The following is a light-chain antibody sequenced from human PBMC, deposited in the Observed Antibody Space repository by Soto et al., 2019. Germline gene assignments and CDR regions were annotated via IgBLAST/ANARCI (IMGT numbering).Light chain of an antibody. CDR3: SSYAGTNNLL. V-gene: IGLV2-8*01. J-gene: IGLJ3*02. CDR2: EVT. Sequence: QSALTQPPSASGSPGQSVTISCTGTSSDVGGYDYVSWYQQHPGKAPKLMIYEVTKRPSGVPDRFSGSKSGNTASLTVSGLQAEDEGDYYCSSYAGTNNLLFGGGTKVTVL. CDR1: SSDVGGYDY.